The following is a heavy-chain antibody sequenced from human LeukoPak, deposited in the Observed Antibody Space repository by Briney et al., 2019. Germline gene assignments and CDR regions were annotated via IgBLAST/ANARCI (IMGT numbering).Heavy chain of an antibody. CDR3: ARGELRAAGIDY. Sequence: GGSLRLSCAASGFTFSSYSMNWVRQAPGKGLEGVSSISSSSNYIYYADSVKGRFTISRDNAKNSLYLQMNSLRAEDTAVYYCARGELRAAGIDYWGQGTLVTVSS. J-gene: IGHJ4*02. V-gene: IGHV3-21*01. CDR2: ISSSSNYI. CDR1: GFTFSSYS. D-gene: IGHD6-13*01.